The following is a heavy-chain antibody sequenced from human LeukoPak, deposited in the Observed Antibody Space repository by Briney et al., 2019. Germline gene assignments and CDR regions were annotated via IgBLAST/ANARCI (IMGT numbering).Heavy chain of an antibody. V-gene: IGHV5-51*01. D-gene: IGHD6-6*01. CDR1: GYSFTTYW. CDR3: ARTESSSSVGRNFDY. Sequence: KHGESLKISCKASGYSFTTYWIGWVRQMPGKGLEWMGIIYPGDSDTKYSPSFQGQVTISADKSISTAYLQWSSLKASDTAMYYCARTESSSSVGRNFDYWGQGTLVTVSS. CDR2: IYPGDSDT. J-gene: IGHJ4*02.